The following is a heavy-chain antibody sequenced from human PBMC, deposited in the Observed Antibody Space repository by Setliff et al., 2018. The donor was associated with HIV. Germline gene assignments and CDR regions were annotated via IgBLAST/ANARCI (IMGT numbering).Heavy chain of an antibody. D-gene: IGHD3-10*01. CDR1: GGSFSGFY. CDR3: ARDNSYYYGSGSHYWYGMDV. CDR2: IKHGGSA. J-gene: IGHJ6*01. Sequence: SETLSLTCAVYGGSFSGFYWTWIRQPPGKGLEWIGEIKHGGSANYNPSLKSRVTISVDGSTNQFSLKLSSVTAADTAVYYCARDNSYYYGSGSHYWYGMDVWGQGTTVTVSS. V-gene: IGHV4-34*01.